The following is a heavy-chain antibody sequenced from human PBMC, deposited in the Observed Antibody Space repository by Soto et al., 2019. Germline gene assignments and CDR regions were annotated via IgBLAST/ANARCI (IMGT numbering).Heavy chain of an antibody. J-gene: IGHJ4*02. CDR1: GGTFSSYA. CDR3: ANLTYYYDSSGYPKPEYYFDY. CDR2: IIPIFGTA. V-gene: IGHV1-69*13. D-gene: IGHD3-22*01. Sequence: ASVKVSCKASGGTFSSYAISWVRQAPGQGLEWMGGIIPIFGTANYAQKFQGRVTITADESTSTAYMELSSLSSEDTAVYYCANLTYYYDSSGYPKPEYYFDYWGQGTLVTVSS.